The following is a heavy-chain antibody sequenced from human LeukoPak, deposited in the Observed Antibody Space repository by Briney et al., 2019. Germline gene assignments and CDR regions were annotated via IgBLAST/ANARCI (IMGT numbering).Heavy chain of an antibody. CDR2: IWYDGSKR. D-gene: IGHD4-17*01. V-gene: IGHV3-33*01. CDR3: ASMTTVTLDDAFDI. Sequence: GGSLRLSCAASGFIFSSYGMHWVRQAPGKGLEWVALIWYDGSKRSYADSVKGRFTISRDNSKNTLYLQMNSLRVEDTAVYYCASMTTVTLDDAFDIWGQGTMVTVAS. CDR1: GFIFSSYG. J-gene: IGHJ3*02.